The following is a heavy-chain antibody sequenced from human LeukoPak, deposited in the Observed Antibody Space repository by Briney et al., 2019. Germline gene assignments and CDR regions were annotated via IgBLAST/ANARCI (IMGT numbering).Heavy chain of an antibody. J-gene: IGHJ4*02. CDR1: GYSLSSGFY. V-gene: IGHV4-38-2*01. CDR2: MCYSGST. CDR3: ARTPLVVVVINYFDY. D-gene: IGHD3-22*01. Sequence: SETLSLTCAVSGYSLSSGFYWGWIRQPPGKGLEWIGSMCYSGSTYYNPSLKSRVTISVDTSKNQFSLKLSSVTAADTAVYYCARTPLVVVVINYFDYWGQGTLVTVSS.